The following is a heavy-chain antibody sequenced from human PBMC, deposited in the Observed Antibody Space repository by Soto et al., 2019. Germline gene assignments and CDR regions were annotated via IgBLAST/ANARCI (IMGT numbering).Heavy chain of an antibody. V-gene: IGHV4-4*07. CDR1: GGSISTFY. Sequence: QVQLQESGPGLVRPSETLSLTCTVSGGSISTFYWSWIRQPAGKGLEWLGRIYTSGSTNFNPSLKSRVVMSLGTSKNQFSLKLSSVTAADTAVYYCAKLRMTTVTPIDYWGQGTLVTVSS. CDR3: AKLRMTTVTPIDY. J-gene: IGHJ4*02. D-gene: IGHD4-17*01. CDR2: IYTSGST.